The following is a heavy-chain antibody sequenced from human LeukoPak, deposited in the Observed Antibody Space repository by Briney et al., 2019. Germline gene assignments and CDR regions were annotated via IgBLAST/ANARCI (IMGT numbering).Heavy chain of an antibody. D-gene: IGHD6-19*01. V-gene: IGHV4-31*03. CDR2: IYYSGST. CDR1: GGSISSGGYY. Sequence: SQTLSLTCTVSGGSISSGGYYWSWIRQHPGKGLEWIEYIYYSGSTYYNPSLKSRVTISVDTSKNQFSLKLSSVTAADTAVYYCARDRAVAGTEAFDIWGQGTMVTVSS. CDR3: ARDRAVAGTEAFDI. J-gene: IGHJ3*02.